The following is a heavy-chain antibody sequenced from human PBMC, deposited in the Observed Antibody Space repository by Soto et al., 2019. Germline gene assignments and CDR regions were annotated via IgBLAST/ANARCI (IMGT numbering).Heavy chain of an antibody. CDR2: ISYDGSNK. D-gene: IGHD6-13*01. V-gene: IGHV3-30-3*01. CDR3: ASFSHFRPVIQAIAGGRDAAFDL. Sequence: QVQLVESGGGVVQPGRSLRLSCVASGFTFSIYAMHWVRQAPGKGLEWVAVISYDGSNKYYADSVKGRFTISRDNSKNTLFVQMNSLKAEDTAVYYCASFSHFRPVIQAIAGGRDAAFDLWGQGTLVTVSS. J-gene: IGHJ3*01. CDR1: GFTFSIYA.